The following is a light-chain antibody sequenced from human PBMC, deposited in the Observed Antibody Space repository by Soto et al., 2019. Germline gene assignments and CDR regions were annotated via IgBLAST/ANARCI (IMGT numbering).Light chain of an antibody. V-gene: IGKV3-11*01. CDR3: QQRSNWPPGFT. CDR1: QRVSSY. J-gene: IGKJ4*01. Sequence: EIVLTQSPATLSLSPGERATLSCRASQRVSSYLACYQQNPGQAHRLLIYDASNRATGIPARFSGSGSGTDFTLTISSLEPEDFAVYDCQQRSNWPPGFTFGGGTKVEIK. CDR2: DAS.